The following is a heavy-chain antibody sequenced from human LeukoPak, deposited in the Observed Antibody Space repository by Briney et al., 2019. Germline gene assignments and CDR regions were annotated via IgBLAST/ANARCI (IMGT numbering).Heavy chain of an antibody. CDR2: IIPIFGTA. J-gene: IGHJ6*03. CDR3: ARAVDCSGGSCYNYYYYYMDV. CDR1: GGTFSSYA. D-gene: IGHD2-15*01. Sequence: GASVKVSCKASGGTFSSYAISWVRQAPGQGLEWMGGIIPIFGTANYAQKFQGRVTITADESTSTAYMELSSLRSKDTAVYYCARAVDCSGGSCYNYYYYYMDVWGKGTTVTISS. V-gene: IGHV1-69*13.